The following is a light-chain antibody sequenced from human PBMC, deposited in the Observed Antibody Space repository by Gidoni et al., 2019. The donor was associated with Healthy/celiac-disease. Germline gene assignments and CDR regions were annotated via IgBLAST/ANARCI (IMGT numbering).Light chain of an antibody. J-gene: IGKJ4*01. V-gene: IGKV1-39*01. CDR2: AAS. Sequence: DIQMTQPPSSLSASVGERVTITCPARQSISSYLNWYQQKPGKAPKLLIYAASSLQSGVPSRFSGSGSGTDFTLTISSLQPEDFATYYCQQSYSTPLTFGGGTKVEIK. CDR3: QQSYSTPLT. CDR1: QSISSY.